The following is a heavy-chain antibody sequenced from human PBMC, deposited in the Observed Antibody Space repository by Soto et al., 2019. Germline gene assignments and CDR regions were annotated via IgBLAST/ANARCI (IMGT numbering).Heavy chain of an antibody. CDR2: MYHSGST. J-gene: IGHJ4*02. Sequence: PSETLSLTCTVSGGSISSGGYYWSWIRQHPGKGLEWIVYMYHSGSTYYNPSLKSRVTISIDRSKNQLSLKLSSETAAGTDVYNCARVPDYWGQGILVPVSS. CDR3: ARVPDY. V-gene: IGHV4-30-2*01. CDR1: GGSISSGGYY. D-gene: IGHD2-2*01.